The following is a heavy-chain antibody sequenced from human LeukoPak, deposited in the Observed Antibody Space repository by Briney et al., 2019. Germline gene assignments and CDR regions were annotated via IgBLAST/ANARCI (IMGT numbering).Heavy chain of an antibody. CDR3: ARHKGDPVAGTYNWFDP. J-gene: IGHJ5*02. V-gene: IGHV4-39*01. CDR1: GGSISSSSYY. Sequence: SETLSLTCTVSGGSISSSSYYWGWVRQPPGKGLEGVGRIYYSGSTYYNPSLKSRVTISVDTSKNQFSLKLSSVTAADTAVYYCARHKGDPVAGTYNWFDPWGQGTLVTVSS. D-gene: IGHD6-19*01. CDR2: IYYSGST.